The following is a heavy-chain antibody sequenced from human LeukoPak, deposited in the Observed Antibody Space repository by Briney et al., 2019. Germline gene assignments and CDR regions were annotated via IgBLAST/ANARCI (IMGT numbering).Heavy chain of an antibody. D-gene: IGHD5-12*01. V-gene: IGHV3-48*03. J-gene: IGHJ4*02. Sequence: GGSLRLSCAASGFTFNDYEMNWVRQAPGKGLEWVSYISSSGRTIFYADSVKGRFTISRDNAKNSLYLQMNSLRAEDTAVYYCARPIVATNLDYWGQGTLVTVSS. CDR3: ARPIVATNLDY. CDR1: GFTFNDYE. CDR2: ISSSGRTI.